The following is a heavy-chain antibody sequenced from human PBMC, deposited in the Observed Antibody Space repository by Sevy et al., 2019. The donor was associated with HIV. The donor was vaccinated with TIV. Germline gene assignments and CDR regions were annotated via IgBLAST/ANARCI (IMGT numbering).Heavy chain of an antibody. Sequence: SETLSLTCTVSGGSISSDYWSWIRQPPGKGLEWIGYISYSGSTNYNPSLKSRVTISVDTSKNQLSLKVSAVTAADTAVYYCARHGYFGYISSWLDSWGQGTLVTVSS. J-gene: IGHJ4*02. CDR2: ISYSGST. CDR1: GGSISSDY. V-gene: IGHV4-59*08. D-gene: IGHD6-13*01. CDR3: ARHGYFGYISSWLDS.